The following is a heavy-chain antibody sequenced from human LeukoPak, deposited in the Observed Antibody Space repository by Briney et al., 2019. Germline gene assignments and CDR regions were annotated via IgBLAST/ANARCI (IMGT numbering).Heavy chain of an antibody. J-gene: IGHJ4*02. V-gene: IGHV3-23*01. CDR2: ISGSGGST. Sequence: PGGSLRLSCAASGFTFTSYAMSWGRQAPRKGLEWVSAISGSGGSTYYADSVKGRFTISRENSKSTLFPQMNSLRAEDTAVYYCAKDPRVGSRVATPCHWGQGTLVTVSS. D-gene: IGHD5-24*01. CDR3: AKDPRVGSRVATPCH. CDR1: GFTFTSYA.